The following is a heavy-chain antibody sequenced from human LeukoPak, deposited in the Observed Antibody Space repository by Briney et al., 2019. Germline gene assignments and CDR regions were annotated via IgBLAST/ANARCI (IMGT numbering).Heavy chain of an antibody. Sequence: ASVKVSCKASGGTFSSYAISWVRQAPGQGLEWMGGIIPIFGTANYAQKFQGRVTITADESTSTAYMELSSLRSEDTAVYYCARSAIVVVPAAGYYFDYWGQGTLVTVSS. D-gene: IGHD2-2*01. CDR2: IIPIFGTA. CDR3: ARSAIVVVPAAGYYFDY. V-gene: IGHV1-69*13. J-gene: IGHJ4*02. CDR1: GGTFSSYA.